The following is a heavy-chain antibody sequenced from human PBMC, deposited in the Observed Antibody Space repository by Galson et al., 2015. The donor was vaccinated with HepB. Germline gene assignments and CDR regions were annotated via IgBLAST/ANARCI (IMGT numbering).Heavy chain of an antibody. V-gene: IGHV3-23*01. J-gene: IGHJ4*02. Sequence: SLRLSCAASGFTFSNSAMSWVRQAPGKGLEWVSSISGSGASTYYADSVKGRFTISRDNSKNTLYLQMKSLRAEDTAVYYCAKESNNYHPYSALGWEPRVFDYWGQGTLVTVSS. D-gene: IGHD4-11*01. CDR2: ISGSGAST. CDR3: AKESNNYHPYSALGWEPRVFDY. CDR1: GFTFSNSA.